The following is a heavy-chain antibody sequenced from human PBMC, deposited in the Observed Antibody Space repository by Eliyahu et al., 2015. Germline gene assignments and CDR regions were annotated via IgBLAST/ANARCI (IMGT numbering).Heavy chain of an antibody. D-gene: IGHD2-8*01. V-gene: IGHV4-34*01. Sequence: QVQLQQWGAGLLKPSETLSLTCAVYGGSFXGYYWXWIRQPPGKGLEWIGEINHSGSTNYNPSLKSRVTISVDTSKNQFSLKLSSVTAADTAVYYCARHRGFMVYAINYYYYGMDVWGQGTTVTVSS. CDR1: GGSFXGYY. CDR3: ARHRGFMVYAINYYYYGMDV. CDR2: INHSGST. J-gene: IGHJ6*02.